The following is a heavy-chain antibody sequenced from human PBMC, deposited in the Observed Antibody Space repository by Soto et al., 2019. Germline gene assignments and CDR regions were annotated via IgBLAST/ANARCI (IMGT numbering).Heavy chain of an antibody. Sequence: SETLSLTCAVYGGSFSGYYWSWIRQPPGKGLEWIGEINHSGSTNYNPSLKSRVTIPVDTSKNQFSLKLSSVTAADTAVYYCARGGRELLRFLEWLPDWYFDLWGRGTLVTVSS. J-gene: IGHJ2*01. CDR2: INHSGST. CDR1: GGSFSGYY. CDR3: ARGGRELLRFLEWLPDWYFDL. D-gene: IGHD3-3*01. V-gene: IGHV4-34*01.